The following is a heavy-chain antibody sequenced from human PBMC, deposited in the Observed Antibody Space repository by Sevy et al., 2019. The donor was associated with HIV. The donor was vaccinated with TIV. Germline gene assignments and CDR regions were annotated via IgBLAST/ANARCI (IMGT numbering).Heavy chain of an antibody. CDR2: IRSKAYGGIT. D-gene: IGHD6-19*01. J-gene: IGHJ3*02. V-gene: IGHV3-49*03. CDR3: TRDKQGEQWLVRAFDI. Sequence: GGSLRLSCTASGFTFGDYAMSWFRQAPGKGLEWVGFIRSKAYGGITEYAASVKGRFTISRDDSKSIAYLQMNSLKTEDTAVYYCTRDKQGEQWLVRAFDIWGQGTMVTVSS. CDR1: GFTFGDYA.